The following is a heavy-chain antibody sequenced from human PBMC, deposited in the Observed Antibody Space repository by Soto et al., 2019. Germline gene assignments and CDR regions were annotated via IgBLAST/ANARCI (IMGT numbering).Heavy chain of an antibody. CDR3: ARDGPQDLYAMGSYFDY. D-gene: IGHD2-8*01. CDR1: GFTFSSYE. J-gene: IGHJ4*02. CDR2: ISSSGSTI. Sequence: GSLRLSCAASGFTFSSYEMNWVRQAPGKGLEWVSYISSSGSTIYYADSVKGRFTISRDNAKNSLYLQMNSLRAEDTAVYYRARDGPQDLYAMGSYFDYWGQGTLVTVSS. V-gene: IGHV3-48*03.